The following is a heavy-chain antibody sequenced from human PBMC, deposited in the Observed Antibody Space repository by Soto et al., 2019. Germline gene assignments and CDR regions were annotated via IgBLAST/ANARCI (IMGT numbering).Heavy chain of an antibody. D-gene: IGHD3-16*01. Sequence: EVQLVESGGGLVQPGGSLRLSCAASEFTFSSYWMTWVRQPPEKGLEWVANLNQDGSERYYVDSVRGRFTISRDNAKNSLYLQMNSLRAEDTAVYYCVCGGNFFVYWGQGTLVTVSP. V-gene: IGHV3-7*01. CDR1: EFTFSSYW. J-gene: IGHJ4*02. CDR3: VCGGNFFVY. CDR2: LNQDGSER.